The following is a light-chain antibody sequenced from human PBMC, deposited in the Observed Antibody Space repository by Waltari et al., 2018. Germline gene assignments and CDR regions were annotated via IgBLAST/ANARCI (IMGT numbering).Light chain of an antibody. J-gene: IGLJ2*01. CDR2: STT. Sequence: QSVLTQPPSVSGAPGQSVTISCTGTSSNIGTDHDLPWYQQFPGTAPKLLIYSTTNRPSGVPARFSGSKSGTSASLAVTGLQTEDEADYYCQSFDSSLGGVLFGGGTHLTVL. CDR1: SSNIGTDHD. V-gene: IGLV1-40*01. CDR3: QSFDSSLGGVL.